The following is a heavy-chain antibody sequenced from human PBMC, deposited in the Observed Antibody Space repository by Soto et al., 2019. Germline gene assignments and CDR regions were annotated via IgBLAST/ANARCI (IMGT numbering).Heavy chain of an antibody. CDR2: IYYSGST. CDR3: ARHWAPSYYYGSGRFDP. V-gene: IGHV4-39*01. D-gene: IGHD3-10*01. CDR1: GGSISSSSYY. J-gene: IGHJ5*02. Sequence: SETLSLTCTVSGGSISSSSYYWGWIRQPPGKGLEWIGSIYYSGSTYYNPSLKSRVTISVDTSKNQFSLKLSSVTAADTAVYYCARHWAPSYYYGSGRFDPWGQGTLVTVS.